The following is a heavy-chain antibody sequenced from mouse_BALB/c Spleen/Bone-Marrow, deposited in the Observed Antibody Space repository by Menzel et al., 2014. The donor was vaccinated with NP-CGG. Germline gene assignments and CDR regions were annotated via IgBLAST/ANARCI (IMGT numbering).Heavy chain of an antibody. J-gene: IGHJ4*01. CDR3: ASPYGNYDAMVY. Sequence: VKLVESGAELARPGASVKLSCKASGYTFTSYWMQWVKQRPGQGLEWIGAIYPGDGDTRYTQKFRGKATLTADKSSNTAYMQLSSLTSEDSAVYFCASPYGNYDAMVYWCQGTSVTVSS. CDR1: GYTFTSYW. V-gene: IGHV1-87*01. CDR2: IYPGDGDT. D-gene: IGHD2-1*01.